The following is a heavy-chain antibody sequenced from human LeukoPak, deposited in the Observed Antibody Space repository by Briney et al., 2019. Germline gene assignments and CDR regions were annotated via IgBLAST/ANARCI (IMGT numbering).Heavy chain of an antibody. CDR3: ARLLLSGIAPLWYWGE. J-gene: IGHJ4*02. CDR1: GFSFSSYW. Sequence: GGSLRLSCAASGFSFSSYWMSWVRQAPGKGLEWVANINQDGGQKYYVDSVKGRFTISRDNAKNSLYLQMNSLRGEDTAVYYCARLLLSGIAPLWYWGEWGQGTLVTVSS. V-gene: IGHV3-7*04. CDR2: INQDGGQK. D-gene: IGHD6-13*01.